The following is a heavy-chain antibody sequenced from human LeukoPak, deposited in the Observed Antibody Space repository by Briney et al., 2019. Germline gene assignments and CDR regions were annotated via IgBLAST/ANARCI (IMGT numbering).Heavy chain of an antibody. CDR2: ISGSGANT. Sequence: GGSLRLSCAASGFTFSSYGLSWVRQAPGKGLEWVSAISGSGANTYYADSVKGRLTISRDNSKNTLYLQMNSLRAEDTAVYYCARVSVGSWLLVPTNWFDPWGQGTLVTVSS. CDR3: ARVSVGSWLLVPTNWFDP. V-gene: IGHV3-23*01. CDR1: GFTFSSYG. J-gene: IGHJ5*02. D-gene: IGHD3-22*01.